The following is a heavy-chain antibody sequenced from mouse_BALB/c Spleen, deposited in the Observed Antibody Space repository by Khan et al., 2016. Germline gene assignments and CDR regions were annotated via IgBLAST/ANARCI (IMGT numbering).Heavy chain of an antibody. V-gene: IGHV5-6-5*01. D-gene: IGHD1-1*01. J-gene: IGHJ3*01. CDR1: GFTFSSYA. CDR3: ARGYYGSEGFAY. CDR2: ISSGGST. Sequence: EVELVESGGGLVKPGGSLKLSCAASGFTFSSYAMSWVRQTPEKRLEWVATISSGGSTYYPDRVKGRFTISRDNARNILYMQMSSQRSEDTANDYCARGYYGSEGFAYWGQGTLVTVSA.